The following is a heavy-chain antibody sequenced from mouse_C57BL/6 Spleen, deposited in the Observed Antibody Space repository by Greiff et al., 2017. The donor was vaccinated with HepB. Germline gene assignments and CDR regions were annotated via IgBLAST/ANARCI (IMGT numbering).Heavy chain of an antibody. Sequence: VKLMESGAELARPGASVKLSCKASGYTFTSYGISWVKQRTGQGLEWIGEIYPRSGNTYYNEKFKGKATLTADKSSSTAYMELRSLTSEDSAVYFCARVTVVVPDYWGQGTTLTVSS. D-gene: IGHD1-1*01. CDR2: IYPRSGNT. J-gene: IGHJ2*01. CDR3: ARVTVVVPDY. V-gene: IGHV1-81*01. CDR1: GYTFTSYG.